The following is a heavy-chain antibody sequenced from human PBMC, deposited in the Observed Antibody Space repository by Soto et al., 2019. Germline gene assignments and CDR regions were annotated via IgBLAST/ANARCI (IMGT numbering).Heavy chain of an antibody. D-gene: IGHD3-22*01. CDR1: GGSVSSGSYY. CDR2: IYYSGST. J-gene: IGHJ4*02. Sequence: QVQLQESGPGLVKPSETLSLTCTVSGGSVSSGSYYWSWIRQPPGKGLEWIGYIYYSGSTNYNPSRKSRVTRSVDTSKNQFSLKLSSVTAADTAVYYCAREPAYTDTYDSSGDYYVGFDYWGQGTLVTVSS. CDR3: AREPAYTDTYDSSGDYYVGFDY. V-gene: IGHV4-61*01.